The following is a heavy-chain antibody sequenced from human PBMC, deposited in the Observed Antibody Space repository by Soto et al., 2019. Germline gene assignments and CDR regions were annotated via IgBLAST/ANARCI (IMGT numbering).Heavy chain of an antibody. V-gene: IGHV1-46*01. CDR2: INPTGGST. CDR1: GYTFINYY. CDR3: ARHMAAGDV. D-gene: IGHD2-8*02. J-gene: IGHJ4*02. Sequence: QVQLVQSGAEVKKPGASVKVSCKASGYTFINYYIHWVRQAPGHGLEWMAIINPTGGSTNYAQKFLGRLTLTMDTSSSTGHMELSSLTSEDTAIYYCARHMAAGDVWSQGTLVTVSS.